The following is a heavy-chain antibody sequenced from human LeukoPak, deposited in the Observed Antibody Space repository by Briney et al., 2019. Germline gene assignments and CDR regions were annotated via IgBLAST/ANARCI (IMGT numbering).Heavy chain of an antibody. J-gene: IGHJ4*02. CDR2: IYYSGST. V-gene: IGHV4-34*01. D-gene: IGHD6-13*01. Sequence: SETLSLTCAVYGGSFNDYYWNWIRQPPGKGLEWIGSIYYSGSTYYNPSLKSRVTISVDTSKNQFSLKLSSVTAADTAVYYCARGRVAAAGIDYWGQGTLVTVSS. CDR3: ARGRVAAAGIDY. CDR1: GGSFNDYY.